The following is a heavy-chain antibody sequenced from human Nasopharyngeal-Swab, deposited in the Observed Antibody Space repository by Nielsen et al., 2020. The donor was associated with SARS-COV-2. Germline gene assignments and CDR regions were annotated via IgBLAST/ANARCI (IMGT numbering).Heavy chain of an antibody. J-gene: IGHJ3*02. CDR3: ARGPRYQPDAFDI. V-gene: IGHV3-21*01. CDR1: GFTFSSYS. Sequence: GESLKISCAASGFTFSSYSMNWVRQAPGKGLEWVSSISSSSSYIYYADSVKDRFTISRDNAKNSLYLQMNSLRAEDTAVYYCARGPRYQPDAFDIWGQGTMVTVSS. D-gene: IGHD2-2*01. CDR2: ISSSSSYI.